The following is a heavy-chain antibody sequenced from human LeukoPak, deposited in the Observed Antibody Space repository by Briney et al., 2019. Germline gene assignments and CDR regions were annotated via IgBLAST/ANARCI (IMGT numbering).Heavy chain of an antibody. CDR1: EFTFSSYA. Sequence: GRSLRLSCAASEFTFSSYAMQWVRQAPGKGLEWVSGISASGGSTWYADSVKGRFTISRDNSKNTLYLQMNSLRAEDTAVYYCAKYVSAKGPPYALDVWGQGTTVTVSS. V-gene: IGHV3-23*01. J-gene: IGHJ6*02. CDR2: ISASGGST. D-gene: IGHD2/OR15-2a*01. CDR3: AKYVSAKGPPYALDV.